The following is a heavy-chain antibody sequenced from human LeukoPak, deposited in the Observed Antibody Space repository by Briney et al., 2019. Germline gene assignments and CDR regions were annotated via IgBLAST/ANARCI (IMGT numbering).Heavy chain of an antibody. CDR3: ARDLSGSYMSDY. J-gene: IGHJ4*02. CDR1: GFTFSNYA. D-gene: IGHD3-10*01. Sequence: GGSLRLSCAASGFTFSNYAMHWAREAPGKGLEWVAFISHDRSNNCHADSVKGRFTISRDNSKNTLYLQMNSLTDEDTAVYYCARDLSGSYMSDYWGQGTLVTVSS. CDR2: ISHDRSNN. V-gene: IGHV3-30-3*01.